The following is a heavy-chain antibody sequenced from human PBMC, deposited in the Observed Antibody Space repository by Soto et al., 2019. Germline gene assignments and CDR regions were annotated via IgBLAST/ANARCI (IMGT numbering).Heavy chain of an antibody. V-gene: IGHV3-30*18. D-gene: IGHD2-21*02. CDR2: ISYDGSNK. Sequence: PGGSLRLSCAASGFTFSSYGMHWVRQAPGKGLEWVAVISYDGSNKYYADSVKGRFTISRDNSKNTLYLQMNSLRAEDTAVYYCAKASDTYCGGDCYSPGHYYYGRDVWGQGTTVTVSS. CDR1: GFTFSSYG. J-gene: IGHJ6*02. CDR3: AKASDTYCGGDCYSPGHYYYGRDV.